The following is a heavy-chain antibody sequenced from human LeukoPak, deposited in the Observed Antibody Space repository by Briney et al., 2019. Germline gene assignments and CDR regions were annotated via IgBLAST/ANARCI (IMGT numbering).Heavy chain of an antibody. CDR2: ISDDGNND. V-gene: IGHV3-30*18. CDR1: GFTFSSYG. Sequence: GKSLRLSCAASGFTFSSYGMHWVRQAPGKGLEWVAAISDDGNNDYYADSVKGRFIMSRDSSKNTLFLQMNSLRAEDSAVYYCAKASVSGSHWLAYYFDYWGQGTLVTVSS. J-gene: IGHJ4*02. D-gene: IGHD6-19*01. CDR3: AKASVSGSHWLAYYFDY.